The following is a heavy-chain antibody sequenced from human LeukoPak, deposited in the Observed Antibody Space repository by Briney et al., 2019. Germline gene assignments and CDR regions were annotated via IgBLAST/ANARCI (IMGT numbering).Heavy chain of an antibody. D-gene: IGHD4-17*01. V-gene: IGHV3-48*03. CDR1: GFTFSSYE. CDR3: ARVQTTVTTLDY. CDR2: ISSSGSTR. J-gene: IGHJ4*02. Sequence: GSLRLSCAASGFTFSSYEMNWVRQAPGKGLEWVSYISSSGSTRYYADSVKGRFTISRDNAKNSLYLQMNSLRAEDTAVYYCARVQTTVTTLDYWGQGTLVTVSS.